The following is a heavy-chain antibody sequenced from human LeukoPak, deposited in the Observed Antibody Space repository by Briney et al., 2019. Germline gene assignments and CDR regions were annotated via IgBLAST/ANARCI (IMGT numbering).Heavy chain of an antibody. J-gene: IGHJ4*02. D-gene: IGHD2-15*01. V-gene: IGHV4-4*07. CDR1: GGSISSYY. CDR2: IYTSGST. Sequence: SETLSLTCTVSGGSISSYYWSWIRQPAGKGLEWIGRIYTSGSTNYNPSLKGRVTMSVDTSKNQFSLKLSSVTAADTAVYYCARHPGYCSGGSCSYFDYWGQGTLVTVSS. CDR3: ARHPGYCSGGSCSYFDY.